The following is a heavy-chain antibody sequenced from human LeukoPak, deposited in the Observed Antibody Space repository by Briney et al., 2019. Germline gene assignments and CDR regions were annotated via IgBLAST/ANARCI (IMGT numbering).Heavy chain of an antibody. V-gene: IGHV3-48*03. Sequence: GGSLRLSCAASGFTLSSYEMTWVRQAPGKGLEWVSYISSSGRTIYYADSVKGRFTISRDNAKNSLYLQMDSLRADDTAVYYCARGHSYAEFDYWGQGILVTVSS. D-gene: IGHD5-18*01. CDR3: ARGHSYAEFDY. CDR2: ISSSGRTI. CDR1: GFTLSSYE. J-gene: IGHJ4*02.